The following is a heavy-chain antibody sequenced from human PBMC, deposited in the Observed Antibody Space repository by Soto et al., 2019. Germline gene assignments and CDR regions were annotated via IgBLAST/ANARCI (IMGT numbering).Heavy chain of an antibody. J-gene: IGHJ4*02. CDR2: IDGGGSRA. D-gene: IGHD5-18*01. CDR3: AKLKRYNYGIDY. Sequence: EVQLLESGGGLVQPGGSLRLSCAASGFTFNTYAMTWVRQAPGKGLEWVSAIDGGGSRAYYADSVKGRFVSSRDNHKNVVHLQMNSPTADDTAVYYCAKLKRYNYGIDYWGQGTLVTVSS. CDR1: GFTFNTYA. V-gene: IGHV3-23*01.